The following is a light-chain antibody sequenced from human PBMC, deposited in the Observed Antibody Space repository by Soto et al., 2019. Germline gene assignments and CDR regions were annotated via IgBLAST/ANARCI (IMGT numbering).Light chain of an antibody. Sequence: DMQMTQSPFSVSASIGDSVTIXXRASQGISSWLAWYQKKPGKAPNVXIYAASSLQSGVPSRFSGSESGTDFTLTISSLQPEDCAIYFCQQANSFPITFGQGTRLEIK. CDR2: AAS. V-gene: IGKV1-12*01. J-gene: IGKJ5*01. CDR1: QGISSW. CDR3: QQANSFPIT.